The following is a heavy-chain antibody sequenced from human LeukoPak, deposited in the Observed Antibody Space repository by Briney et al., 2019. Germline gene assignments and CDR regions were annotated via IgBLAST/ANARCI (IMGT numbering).Heavy chain of an antibody. CDR2: INHSGST. V-gene: IGHV4-34*01. CDR1: GFTFSSYS. CDR3: ARLSTVTTSFDY. J-gene: IGHJ4*02. Sequence: GSLRLSCAASGFTFSSYSMNWVRQPPGKGLEWIGEINHSGSTNYNPSLKSRVTISVDTSKNQFSLKLSSVTAADTAVYYCARLSTVTTSFDYWGQGTLVTVSS. D-gene: IGHD4-17*01.